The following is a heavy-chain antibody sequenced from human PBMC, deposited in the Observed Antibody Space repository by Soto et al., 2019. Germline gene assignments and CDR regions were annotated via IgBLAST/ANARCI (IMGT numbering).Heavy chain of an antibody. CDR2: LSGNSGTT. D-gene: IGHD3-3*01. V-gene: IGHV3-23*01. J-gene: IGHJ4*02. Sequence: EVQLLESGGGLVQPGGSLRLSCAASGFTFSTYAMTWVRQAPGKGLEWVSALSGNSGTTYSADSVKGRFTISRDNSRKTLNLQMSSLRAEDTALYFCAKGSKFTIFSPNDYWGQGTLVTVSS. CDR3: AKGSKFTIFSPNDY. CDR1: GFTFSTYA.